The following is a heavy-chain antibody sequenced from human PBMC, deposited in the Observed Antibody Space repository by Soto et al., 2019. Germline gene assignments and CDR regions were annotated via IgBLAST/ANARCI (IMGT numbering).Heavy chain of an antibody. D-gene: IGHD3-22*01. Sequence: SETLSLTCSVSGGSITTGGYYLSWIRQHPGKGLEWIGYIYYSGNTYYNPSLKSRVTISLDTSKNQFSLKLSSVTAADTAVYYCARVGHDSSGYPLPVLDYWGQGTLVTVSS. CDR3: ARVGHDSSGYPLPVLDY. CDR2: IYYSGNT. J-gene: IGHJ4*02. CDR1: GGSITTGGYY. V-gene: IGHV4-31*03.